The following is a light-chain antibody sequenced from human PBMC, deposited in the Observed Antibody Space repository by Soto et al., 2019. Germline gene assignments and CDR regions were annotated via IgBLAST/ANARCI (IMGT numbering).Light chain of an antibody. Sequence: QSVLTQAACGSGSPGQSITISWTGTGGDIGAYNSVSWYQQHPGKAPKLIVFQVSFRPSAVSDRFSGSKSDNPASLTISGLQTEDEADYFCASFRRGTFLVFGSWTKANVL. V-gene: IGLV2-14*01. CDR1: GGDIGAYNS. CDR3: ASFRRGTFLV. CDR2: QVS. J-gene: IGLJ1*01.